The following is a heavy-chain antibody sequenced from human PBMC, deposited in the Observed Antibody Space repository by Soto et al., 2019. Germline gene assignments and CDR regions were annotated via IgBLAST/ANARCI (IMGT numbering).Heavy chain of an antibody. J-gene: IGHJ4*02. Sequence: VKVSCKVSGYTLTELSMHWVRQAPGKGLEWMGGFDPEDGETIYAQKFQGRVTMTRDTSTRTAYMELSSLRSEDTAVYFCARSSFLIPVADHWGQGTLVTVSS. V-gene: IGHV1-24*01. CDR1: GYTLTELS. CDR2: FDPEDGET. CDR3: ARSSFLIPVADH. D-gene: IGHD6-19*01.